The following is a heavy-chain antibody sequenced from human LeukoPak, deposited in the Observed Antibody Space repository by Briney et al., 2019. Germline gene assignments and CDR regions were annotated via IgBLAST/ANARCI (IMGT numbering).Heavy chain of an antibody. V-gene: IGHV4-39*01. Sequence: SETLSLTCTVSGGSISSRSYYWGWIRQPPGKGLEWIGSIYYSGSTYYNPSLKSRVTISVDTSKKQFSLKLSSVTAADTAVDYCGRLTLDGGGRHNWFDPWGQGTLVTVSS. J-gene: IGHJ5*02. CDR1: GGSISSRSYY. CDR3: GRLTLDGGGRHNWFDP. D-gene: IGHD1-26*01. CDR2: IYYSGST.